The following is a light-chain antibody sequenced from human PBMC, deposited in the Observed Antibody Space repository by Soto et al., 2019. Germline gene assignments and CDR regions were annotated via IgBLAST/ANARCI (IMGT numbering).Light chain of an antibody. J-gene: IGKJ3*01. V-gene: IGKV3-20*01. Sequence: EIVLTQSPGTLSLSPGEGGTLSCRASQSISSSYLAWYQQKPGQSPRLLIYAASSRATGIPDRFSGSGSGTDFTLTISRLEPEDFAVYYCQQYGTTVFTFGPGTKVDV. CDR1: QSISSSY. CDR3: QQYGTTVFT. CDR2: AAS.